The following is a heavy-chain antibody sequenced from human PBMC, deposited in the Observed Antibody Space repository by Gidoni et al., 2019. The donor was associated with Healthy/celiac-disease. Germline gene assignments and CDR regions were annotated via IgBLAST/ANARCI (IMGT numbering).Heavy chain of an antibody. CDR2: IYHSGST. CDR3: ARDGKRIFHVMLGYYGMDV. V-gene: IGHV4-4*02. D-gene: IGHD3-10*02. Sequence: QVQLQESGPGLVKPSGTLSLTCPVSGGSISSSNWLSWVRQPPGKGLEWIGEIYHSGSTNYNPSLTSRVTISVDKSKNQFSLKLSSVTAADTSVYYCARDGKRIFHVMLGYYGMDVWGQGTTVTVSS. J-gene: IGHJ6*02. CDR1: GGSISSSNW.